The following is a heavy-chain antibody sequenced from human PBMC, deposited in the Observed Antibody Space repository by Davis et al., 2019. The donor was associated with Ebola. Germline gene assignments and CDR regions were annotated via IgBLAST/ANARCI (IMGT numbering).Heavy chain of an antibody. J-gene: IGHJ6*03. CDR3: ARVDSGSYLVYYYYYIDV. CDR1: GFTFSSYW. Sequence: PGGSLTLTCAASGFTFSSYWMSWVRQAPGKGLEWVANIKKDGSEKYYVDSVKGRFTISRDNAKNSLYLQMNSLSAEETAVYYCARVDSGSYLVYYYYYIDVWGKGTTVTVSS. D-gene: IGHD1-26*01. V-gene: IGHV3-7*01. CDR2: IKKDGSEK.